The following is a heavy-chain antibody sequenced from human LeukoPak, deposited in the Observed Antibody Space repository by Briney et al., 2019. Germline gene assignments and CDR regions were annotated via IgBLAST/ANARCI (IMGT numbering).Heavy chain of an antibody. CDR1: GFTFNSYA. CDR2: ISGSGGST. Sequence: PGGFRRLSCAASGFTFNSYAMSWVRQAPGKGLEWVSAISGSGGSTYYADSVKGRFTISRDNSKNTLYLQMNSLRAEDTAVYYCAKAIYGVVPAAPNLWGQETLVTVSS. D-gene: IGHD2-2*01. J-gene: IGHJ4*02. V-gene: IGHV3-23*01. CDR3: AKAIYGVVPAAPNL.